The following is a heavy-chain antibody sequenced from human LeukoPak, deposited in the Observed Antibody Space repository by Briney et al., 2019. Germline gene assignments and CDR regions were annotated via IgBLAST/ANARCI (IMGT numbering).Heavy chain of an antibody. Sequence: GASVNVSCKASGYTFTGYYMHWVRQAPGQGLEWMGIINPSGGSTSYAQKFQGRVTMTRDTSTSTVYMELSSLRSEDTAVYYCAREPDSSGYFNWFDPWGQGTLVTVSS. V-gene: IGHV1-46*01. CDR3: AREPDSSGYFNWFDP. CDR1: GYTFTGYY. J-gene: IGHJ5*02. CDR2: INPSGGST. D-gene: IGHD3-22*01.